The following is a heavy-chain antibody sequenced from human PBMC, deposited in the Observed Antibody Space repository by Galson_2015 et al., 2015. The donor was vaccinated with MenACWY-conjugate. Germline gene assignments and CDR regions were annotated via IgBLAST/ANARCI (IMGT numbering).Heavy chain of an antibody. CDR1: GASISSHH. CDR3: ARLPTWGSSLGYLDY. J-gene: IGHJ4*01. V-gene: IGHV4-59*08. D-gene: IGHD3-16*01. Sequence: LSLTCTVSGASISSHHWSWFRQPPGRGLEWIAYIRDTGSLKDNPSLKSRVTMSADKSNNKFSLRLISVTAADTAVYYCARLPTWGSSLGYLDYRGRRSVVAGSS. CDR2: IRDTGSL.